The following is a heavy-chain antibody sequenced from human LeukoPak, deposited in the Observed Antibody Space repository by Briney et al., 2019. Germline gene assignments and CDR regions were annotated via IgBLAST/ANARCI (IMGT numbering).Heavy chain of an antibody. CDR2: INWNGGST. J-gene: IGHJ6*03. V-gene: IGHV3-20*04. Sequence: PGGSLRLFCAASGFTFDDYGMSWVRQAPGKGLEWVSGINWNGGSTGYADSVKGRFTISRDNAKNSLYLQMNSLRAEDTALYYCARDLVPAAGTRNMDVWGKGTTVTVSS. D-gene: IGHD6-13*01. CDR3: ARDLVPAAGTRNMDV. CDR1: GFTFDDYG.